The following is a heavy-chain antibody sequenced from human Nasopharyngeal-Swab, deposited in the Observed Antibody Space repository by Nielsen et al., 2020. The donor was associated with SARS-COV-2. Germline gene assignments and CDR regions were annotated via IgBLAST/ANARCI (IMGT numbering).Heavy chain of an antibody. CDR2: INPSGSNT. CDR1: RYTFTNHF. Sequence: ASVKVSCKASRYTFTNHFIHWVRQAPGQGLEWMGMINPSGSNTGYAQKFRDRVTVTRDTSTSTVYMELRSLTSEDTAAYYCARGYNYACLYWGQGTLVTVSS. V-gene: IGHV1-46*01. D-gene: IGHD5-18*01. CDR3: ARGYNYACLY. J-gene: IGHJ4*02.